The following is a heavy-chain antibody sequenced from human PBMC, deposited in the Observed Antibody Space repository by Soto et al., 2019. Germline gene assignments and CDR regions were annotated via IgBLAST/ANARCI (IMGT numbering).Heavy chain of an antibody. CDR3: TFAPNWTYQLTRY. Sequence: SVKVSCKASGGMFYSSAINWVRQAPGQGLEWMGGIVPMNGSPKYAQGFQGRVTITADGSATTVYMDLSGLKSEDTAVYYCTFAPNWTYQLTRYWGRGKLVTVSS. V-gene: IGHV1-69*13. J-gene: IGHJ4*02. D-gene: IGHD2-2*01. CDR2: IVPMNGSP. CDR1: GGMFYSSA.